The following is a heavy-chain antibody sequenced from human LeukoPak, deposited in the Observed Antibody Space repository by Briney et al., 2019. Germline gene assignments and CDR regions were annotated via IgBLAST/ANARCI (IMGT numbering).Heavy chain of an antibody. V-gene: IGHV4-39*07. CDR3: ARTWGTGYYMIDWFDP. CDR1: GGSISSSSYY. J-gene: IGHJ5*02. Sequence: SETLSLTCTVSGGSISSSSYYWGWIRQPPGKGLEWIGSIYYSGSTYYNPSLKSRVTMSVDTSKNQFSLKLSSVTAADTAVYYCARTWGTGYYMIDWFDPWGQGTLVTVSS. CDR2: IYYSGST. D-gene: IGHD3/OR15-3a*01.